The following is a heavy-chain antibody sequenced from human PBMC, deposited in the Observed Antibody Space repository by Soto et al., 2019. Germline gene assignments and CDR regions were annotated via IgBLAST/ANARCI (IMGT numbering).Heavy chain of an antibody. D-gene: IGHD2-2*01. Sequence: SETLSLTCTVSGGSISSSSYYWGWIRQPPGKGLEWIGSIYYSGSTYYNPSLKSRVTISVDTSKNQFSLKLSSVTAADTAVYYCARVGRPAGHPAPTHLDYWGQGTLVTVYS. CDR1: GGSISSSSYY. CDR2: IYYSGST. J-gene: IGHJ4*02. V-gene: IGHV4-39*07. CDR3: ARVGRPAGHPAPTHLDY.